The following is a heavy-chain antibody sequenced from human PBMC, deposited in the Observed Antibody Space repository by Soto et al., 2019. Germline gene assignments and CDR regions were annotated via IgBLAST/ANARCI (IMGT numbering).Heavy chain of an antibody. CDR2: IIPILGIA. J-gene: IGHJ4*02. V-gene: IGHV1-69*02. CDR1: GGTFSSYT. D-gene: IGHD2-2*01. CDR3: ARYCCYCIRDTGDRSVLFDY. Sequence: SVKVSCKASGGTFSSYTISWVRQAPGQGLEWMERIIPILGIANYAQKFQGRVTITADKSTSTAYMELSSLRSEDTAVYYCARYCCYCIRDTGDRSVLFDYWGQGTLVTVSS.